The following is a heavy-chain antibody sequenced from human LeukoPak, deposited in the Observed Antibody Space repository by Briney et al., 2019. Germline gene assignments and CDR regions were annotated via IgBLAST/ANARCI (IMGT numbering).Heavy chain of an antibody. V-gene: IGHV4-39*07. Sequence: PSETLSLTCTVSGGSISSSSYSWGWIRQPRGKGLEWIGSIYYSGSTYYNPSLKSRVTISVDTSKNQFSLKLSSVTAADTAVYYCARVHGDYLWIGWWFDPWGQGTLVTVSS. D-gene: IGHD4-17*01. CDR1: GGSISSSSYS. J-gene: IGHJ5*02. CDR3: ARVHGDYLWIGWWFDP. CDR2: IYYSGST.